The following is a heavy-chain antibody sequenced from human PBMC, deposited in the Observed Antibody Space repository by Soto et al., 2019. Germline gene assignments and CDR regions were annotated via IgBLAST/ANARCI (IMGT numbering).Heavy chain of an antibody. CDR2: MNPNSGNT. D-gene: IGHD3-22*01. V-gene: IGHV1-8*01. J-gene: IGHJ3*02. CDR3: ARVSRYYYDSSGYYSDDAFDI. Sequence: ASVKVSCKASGYTFTSYDINWVRQATGQGLEWMGWMNPNSGNTGYAQKFQGRVTMARNTSISTAYMELSSLRSEDTAVYYCARVSRYYYDSSGYYSDDAFDIWG. CDR1: GYTFTSYD.